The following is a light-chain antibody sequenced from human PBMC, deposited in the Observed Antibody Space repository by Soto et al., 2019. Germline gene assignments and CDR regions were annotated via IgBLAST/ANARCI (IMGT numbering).Light chain of an antibody. CDR1: SSDVGGYNY. J-gene: IGLJ1*01. Sequence: QSALTQPASVSGSPGQSITISCTGTSSDVGGYNYVSWYQQHPGKAPKLMIYDVSNRPSGVSNRFSGSKSGNTASRTISGLQAEDESDYYCSSYTSSSTPLDVFGTGTKLTVL. V-gene: IGLV2-14*01. CDR2: DVS. CDR3: SSYTSSSTPLDV.